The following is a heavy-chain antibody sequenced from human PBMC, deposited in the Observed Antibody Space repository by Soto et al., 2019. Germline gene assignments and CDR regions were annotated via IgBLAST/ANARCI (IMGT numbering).Heavy chain of an antibody. Sequence: QVQLVESGGGVVQPGRSLRLSCAASGFTFSSYGMHWVRQAPGKGLEWVAVIWYDGSNKYYADSVKGRFTISRDNSKNPLYLQMNSLRAEDTAVYYCARHYYDSSGYYRDAFDIWGQGTMVTVSS. CDR2: IWYDGSNK. V-gene: IGHV3-33*01. J-gene: IGHJ3*02. CDR3: ARHYYDSSGYYRDAFDI. CDR1: GFTFSSYG. D-gene: IGHD3-22*01.